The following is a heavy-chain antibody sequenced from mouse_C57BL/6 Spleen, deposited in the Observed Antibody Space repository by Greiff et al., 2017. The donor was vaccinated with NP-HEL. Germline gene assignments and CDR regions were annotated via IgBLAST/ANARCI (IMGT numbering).Heavy chain of an antibody. CDR2: INPSSGYT. CDR1: GYTFTSYW. V-gene: IGHV1-7*01. J-gene: IGHJ2*01. D-gene: IGHD1-1*01. Sequence: QVQLQQSGAELAKPGASVKLSCKASGYTFTSYWMHWVKQRPGQGLEWLGYINPSSGYTRYNQKFKEKATLTSDKSSSTAYMQLSSLTYEDSAVYYCARKAVVATDYFDYWGQGTTLTVSS. CDR3: ARKAVVATDYFDY.